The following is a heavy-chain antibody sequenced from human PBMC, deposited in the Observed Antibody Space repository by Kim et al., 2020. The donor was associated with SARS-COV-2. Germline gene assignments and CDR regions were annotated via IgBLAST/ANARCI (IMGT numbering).Heavy chain of an antibody. Sequence: SVKVSCKASGGTFSSYTISWVRQAPGQGLEWMGRIIPILGIANYAQKFQGRVTITADKSTSTAYMELSSLRSEDTAVYYCARGGGYSSMAEGYWGQGTLVTVSS. CDR3: ARGGGYSSMAEGY. D-gene: IGHD6-13*01. J-gene: IGHJ4*02. CDR2: IIPILGIA. V-gene: IGHV1-69*02. CDR1: GGTFSSYT.